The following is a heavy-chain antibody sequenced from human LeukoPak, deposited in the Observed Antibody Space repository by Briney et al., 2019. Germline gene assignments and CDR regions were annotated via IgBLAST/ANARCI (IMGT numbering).Heavy chain of an antibody. Sequence: GGSLRLSCSASGFTFSNFAMIWVRQAPGKGLEWFSAISGSSGSVYYADSVKGRFTISRDNSKNTLYLQMKSLRAEDTAVYYCAKDRRIVAVGPRRNIKNCLDPWGQGTLVTVSS. V-gene: IGHV3-23*01. CDR1: GFTFSNFA. CDR3: AKDRRIVAVGPRRNIKNCLDP. J-gene: IGHJ5*02. D-gene: IGHD6-13*01. CDR2: ISGSSGSV.